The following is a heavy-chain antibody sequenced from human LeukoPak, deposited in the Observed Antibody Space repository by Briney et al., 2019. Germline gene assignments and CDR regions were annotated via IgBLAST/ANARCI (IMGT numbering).Heavy chain of an antibody. Sequence: SETLSLTCTVSGGSISSSSYYWGWIRQPPGKGLEWIGSIYYSGSTYYNPSLKSQVTISVDTSKNQFSLKLSSVTAADTAVYYCARGTSTGSGWYNWFDPWGQGTLVTVSS. CDR2: IYYSGST. V-gene: IGHV4-39*07. CDR1: GGSISSSSYY. D-gene: IGHD6-19*01. J-gene: IGHJ5*02. CDR3: ARGTSTGSGWYNWFDP.